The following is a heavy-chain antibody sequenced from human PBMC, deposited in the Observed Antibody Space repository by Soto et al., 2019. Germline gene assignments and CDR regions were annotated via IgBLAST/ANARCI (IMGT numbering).Heavy chain of an antibody. V-gene: IGHV1-18*01. J-gene: IGHJ3*02. CDR2: ISGYNGNT. CDR3: ARESATTHDGFDI. Sequence: QVQVVQSGAEVKKPGASVKVSCKTSGYTFTSYDISWVRQAPGQGLEWMGWISGYNGNTNYAQKLQGRVTMTTDTSTSKAYLELRSLRSDGTAVYYCARESATTHDGFDIWGQGTMVIVSS. D-gene: IGHD4-17*01. CDR1: GYTFTSYD.